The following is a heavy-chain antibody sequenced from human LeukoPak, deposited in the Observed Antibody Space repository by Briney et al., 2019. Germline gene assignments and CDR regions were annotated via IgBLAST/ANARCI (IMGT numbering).Heavy chain of an antibody. D-gene: IGHD7-27*01. Sequence: GGSLRLSCAASGFTFSSYSMNWVRQAPGKGLEWVSSISSSSSYIYYADSVKGRFTISRDNAKNSLYLQMNSLRAEDTAVYYCARDAGDLYYFDYWGQGTLVTVSS. CDR3: ARDAGDLYYFDY. J-gene: IGHJ4*02. V-gene: IGHV3-21*01. CDR1: GFTFSSYS. CDR2: ISSSSSYI.